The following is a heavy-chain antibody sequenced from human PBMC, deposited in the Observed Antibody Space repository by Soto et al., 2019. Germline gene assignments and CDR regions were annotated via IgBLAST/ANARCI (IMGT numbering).Heavy chain of an antibody. CDR3: AREWLGTVTTYYYYGMDV. J-gene: IGHJ6*02. D-gene: IGHD4-17*01. V-gene: IGHV3-23*01. CDR2: ISGSGGST. Sequence: GGSLRLSCAASGFPFSSYGMSWVRTAPGKGLEWVSAISGSGGSTSYAQKFQGRVTMTRDTSTSTVYMELSSLRSEDTAVYYCAREWLGTVTTYYYYGMDVWGQGTTVTVSS. CDR1: GFPFSSYG.